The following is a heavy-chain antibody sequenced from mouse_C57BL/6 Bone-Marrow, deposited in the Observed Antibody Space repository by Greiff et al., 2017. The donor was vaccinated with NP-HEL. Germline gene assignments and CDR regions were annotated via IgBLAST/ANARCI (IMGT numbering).Heavy chain of an antibody. J-gene: IGHJ3*01. D-gene: IGHD4-1*01. CDR2: IDPSDSYT. V-gene: IGHV1-50*01. CDR3: ARDWGGVSY. Sequence: QVQLQQPGAELVKPGASVKLSCKASGYTFTSYWMQWVKQRPGQGLEWIGEIDPSDSYTNYNQKFKGKATLTVDTSSSTAYMQLSSLTSEDSAVYYCARDWGGVSYWGQGTLVTVSA. CDR1: GYTFTSYW.